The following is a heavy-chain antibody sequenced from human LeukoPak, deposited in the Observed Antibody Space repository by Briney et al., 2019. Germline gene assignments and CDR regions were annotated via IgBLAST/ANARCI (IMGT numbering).Heavy chain of an antibody. V-gene: IGHV3-23*01. CDR3: AKSGVVVRGVNRYFDY. CDR2: ISGSGGSI. D-gene: IGHD3-10*01. J-gene: IGHJ4*02. Sequence: PGGSLRLSCAASGFTFSSYAMSWVRPAPGKGLEWVSAISGSGGSIYYADSVKGRFTISRDNSKNTLYLQMNSLRAEDTAVYYCAKSGVVVRGVNRYFDYWGQGTLVTVSS. CDR1: GFTFSSYA.